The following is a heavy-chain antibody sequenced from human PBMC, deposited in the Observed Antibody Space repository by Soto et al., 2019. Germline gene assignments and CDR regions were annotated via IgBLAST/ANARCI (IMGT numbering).Heavy chain of an antibody. CDR2: IYPGDSDT. CDR3: ARFLLPDPGPYYNWFDP. CDR1: GYSFTSYW. V-gene: IGHV5-51*01. J-gene: IGHJ5*02. Sequence: GESLKISCKGSGYSFTSYWIGWVRQMPGKGLEWMGIIYPGDSDTRYSPSFQGQVTISADKSISTAYLQWSSLKASDTAMYYCARFLLPDPGPYYNWFDPWGQGTLVTVSS. D-gene: IGHD3-22*01.